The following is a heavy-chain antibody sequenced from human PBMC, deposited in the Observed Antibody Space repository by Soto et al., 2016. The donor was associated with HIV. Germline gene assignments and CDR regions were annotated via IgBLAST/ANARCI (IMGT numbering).Heavy chain of an antibody. CDR2: INHSGST. Sequence: QVQLQQWGAGLLKPSETLSLTCAVYGGSFSGYYWTWIRQPPGKGLEWIGEINHSGSTNYNPSLKSRVTISVDTSKNQFXLKLSSVTAADTAVYYCARHLQWXPAVGVXYWGQGTLVTVSS. D-gene: IGHD1-26*01. CDR1: GGSFSGYY. V-gene: IGHV4-34*02. J-gene: IGHJ4*02. CDR3: ARHLQWXPAVGVXY.